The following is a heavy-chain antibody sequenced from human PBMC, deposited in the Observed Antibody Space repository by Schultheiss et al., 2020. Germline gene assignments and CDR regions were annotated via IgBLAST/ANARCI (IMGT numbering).Heavy chain of an antibody. D-gene: IGHD6-6*01. CDR2: IYWDDDK. Sequence: SGPTLVKPTQTLTLTCTFSGFSLSTSGVGVGWIRQPPGKALEWLALIYWDDDKRYSPSLKSRLTITKDTSKNQVVLTMTNMDPVDTATYYCARTEYSSPEGWFDPWGQGTLVTVYS. CDR1: GFSLSTSGVG. V-gene: IGHV2-5*02. J-gene: IGHJ5*02. CDR3: ARTEYSSPEGWFDP.